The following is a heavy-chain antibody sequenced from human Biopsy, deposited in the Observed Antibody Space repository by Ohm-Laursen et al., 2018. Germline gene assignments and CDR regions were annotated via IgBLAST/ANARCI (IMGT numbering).Heavy chain of an antibody. Sequence: TLSLTCTVSGDSISSYYWSWIRQPLGKGLEWIGYVYYTGSTDYNPSLQSRVTISVDTSKNHFSLRLRSVTPADTAIYYCARDRGYYSDRTVPGYFDLWGRGTLVTVSS. J-gene: IGHJ2*01. V-gene: IGHV4-59*01. CDR3: ARDRGYYSDRTVPGYFDL. CDR1: GDSISSYY. D-gene: IGHD3-22*01. CDR2: VYYTGST.